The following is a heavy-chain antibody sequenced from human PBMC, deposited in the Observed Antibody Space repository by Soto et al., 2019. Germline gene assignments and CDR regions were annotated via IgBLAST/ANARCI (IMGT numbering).Heavy chain of an antibody. CDR3: TKGGYSWYSYLDY. CDR1: GFTFDDYA. Sequence: EVQLVESGGGLVQPGRSLRLSCAASGFTFDDYAMHWVRQAPGKGLEWVSGISWNSGSIGYADSVKGRFTISRDNANNSLYLQMNSLSAEDTALYYCTKGGYSWYSYLDYWCQGTLVTVSS. V-gene: IGHV3-9*01. J-gene: IGHJ4*02. D-gene: IGHD2-15*01. CDR2: ISWNSGSI.